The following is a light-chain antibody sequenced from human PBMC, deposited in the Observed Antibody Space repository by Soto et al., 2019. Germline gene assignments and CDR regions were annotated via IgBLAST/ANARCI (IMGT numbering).Light chain of an antibody. CDR1: QGISSW. Sequence: DIQMTQSPSSVSASVGDRVTITCRASQGISSWLAWYQQKPGKVPQRLIYAASSLQSGVPSRFGGSGSGTEFTLTISSLQPEDFATYYCLQHNSYPWTFGQGTKVDIK. V-gene: IGKV1-17*03. CDR3: LQHNSYPWT. CDR2: AAS. J-gene: IGKJ1*01.